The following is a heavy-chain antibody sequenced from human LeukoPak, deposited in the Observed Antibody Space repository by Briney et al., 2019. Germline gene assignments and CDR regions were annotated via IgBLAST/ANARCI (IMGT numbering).Heavy chain of an antibody. D-gene: IGHD3-10*02. Sequence: GGSLRLSCAASGFSLSNYWMHWVRQVPGKGLVWVSRINGDGSIINYADSVKGRFTISRDNAKNTLHLQMNSLTAENTAVYYCAELGITMIGGVWGKGTTVTISS. V-gene: IGHV3-74*01. J-gene: IGHJ6*04. CDR2: INGDGSII. CDR3: AELGITMIGGV. CDR1: GFSLSNYW.